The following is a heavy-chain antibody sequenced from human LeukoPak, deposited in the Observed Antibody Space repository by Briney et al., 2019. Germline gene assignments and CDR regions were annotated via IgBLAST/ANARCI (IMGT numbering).Heavy chain of an antibody. CDR2: ISSSSNYI. CDR1: GFTFSTYN. V-gene: IGHV3-21*01. CDR3: ARDVGASAPDAFDI. Sequence: PGGSLRLSCAASGFTFSTYNMNWVRQAPGKGLEWVSSISSSSNYIYYADSVRGRFTISRDNAKNSLYLQMNSLRAEDTDVYYCARDVGASAPDAFDIWGQGTMVTVSS. D-gene: IGHD1-26*01. J-gene: IGHJ3*02.